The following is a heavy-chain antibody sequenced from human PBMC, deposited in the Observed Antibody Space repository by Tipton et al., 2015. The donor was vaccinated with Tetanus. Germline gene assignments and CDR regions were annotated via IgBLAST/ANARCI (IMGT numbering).Heavy chain of an antibody. V-gene: IGHV3-21*01. CDR2: ISSSSSYI. CDR1: GFTFSSYS. J-gene: IGHJ6*02. D-gene: IGHD4-23*01. CDR3: ARENGGCDYYSYYGMDV. Sequence: SLRLSCAASGFTFSSYSMNWVRQAPGKGLEWVSSISSSSSYIYYADSVKGRFTISRDNAKNSLYLQMNSLRAEDTAVYYCARENGGCDYYSYYGMDVWGQGTSVTVSS.